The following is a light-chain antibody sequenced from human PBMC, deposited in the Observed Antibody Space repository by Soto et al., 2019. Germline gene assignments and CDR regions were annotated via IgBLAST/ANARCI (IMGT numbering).Light chain of an antibody. CDR2: DGS. Sequence: DIQMTQSPSSLSASVGDRVTITCQASQDITNYLNWYQQKPGKAPRLLVYDGSNLDTGVPSRFGGSRSGTHFSFTISSLHPEDFATYYCQQFDSLPISFGQGPRLE. CDR1: QDITNY. J-gene: IGKJ5*01. V-gene: IGKV1-33*01. CDR3: QQFDSLPIS.